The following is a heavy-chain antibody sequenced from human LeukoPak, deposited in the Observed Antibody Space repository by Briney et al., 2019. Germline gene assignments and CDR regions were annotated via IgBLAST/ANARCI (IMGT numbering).Heavy chain of an antibody. CDR1: GFTFDDYA. J-gene: IGHJ4*02. V-gene: IGHV3-9*01. CDR3: AKDTVPYSSSWYGGDY. D-gene: IGHD6-13*01. CDR2: ISWNSGSI. Sequence: GGSLRLSCAASGFTFDDYAMHWARQAPGKGLEWVSGISWNSGSIGYADSVKGRFTISRDNAKNSLYLQMNSLRAEDTALCYCAKDTVPYSSSWYGGDYWGQGTLVTVSS.